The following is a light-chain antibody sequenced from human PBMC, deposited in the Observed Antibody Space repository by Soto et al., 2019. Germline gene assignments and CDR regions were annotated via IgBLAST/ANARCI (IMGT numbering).Light chain of an antibody. Sequence: QSALTKPASVSGSPGQSITISCTGTSSDVGGYNYVSWYQQHPGKAPKLMIYDVSNRPSGVSNRFSGSKSGNTASLTISGLHAEDEADYYCSSYTSSSTLVVFGGGTKLTVL. CDR3: SSYTSSSTLVV. CDR1: SSDVGGYNY. CDR2: DVS. V-gene: IGLV2-14*01. J-gene: IGLJ2*01.